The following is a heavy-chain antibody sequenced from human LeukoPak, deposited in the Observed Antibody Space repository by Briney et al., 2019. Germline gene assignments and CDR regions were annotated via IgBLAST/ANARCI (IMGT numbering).Heavy chain of an antibody. V-gene: IGHV4-31*03. CDR2: IYYSGST. Sequence: SQTLSLTCTVSGGSISSGGYYWSWIRQHPGTGLEWIGYIYYSGSTYYNPSLKSRVTISVDTSKNQFSLKLSSVTAADTAVYYCARDPGGYDYYYYGMDVWGQGTTVTVFS. CDR3: ARDPGGYDYYYYGMDV. CDR1: GGSISSGGYY. D-gene: IGHD5-12*01. J-gene: IGHJ6*02.